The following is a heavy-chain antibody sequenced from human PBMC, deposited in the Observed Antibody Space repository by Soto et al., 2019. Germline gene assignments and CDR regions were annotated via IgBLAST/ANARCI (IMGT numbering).Heavy chain of an antibody. CDR2: ISSSSSTI. J-gene: IGHJ3*02. CDR3: AKDNGSGCDWLRVGDASDR. D-gene: IGHD5-12*01. CDR1: GFTFSSYS. Sequence: GGSLRLSCAASGFTFSSYSMNWVRQAPGKGLEWVSYISSSSSTIYYADSVKGRFTISRDNAKNSLYLQMNSLRGEDTAVYYCAKDNGSGCDWLRVGDASDRWGQRTMVTVSS. V-gene: IGHV3-48*01.